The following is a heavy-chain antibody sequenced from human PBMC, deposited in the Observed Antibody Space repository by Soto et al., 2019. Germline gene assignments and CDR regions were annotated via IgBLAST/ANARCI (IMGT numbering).Heavy chain of an antibody. D-gene: IGHD3-3*01. CDR3: NRGSEYDFWSGYL. CDR1: GYTFTSFG. J-gene: IGHJ4*02. V-gene: IGHV1-18*04. CDR2: ISGYNGDT. Sequence: QLHLVQSGAEVKKPGASVKVSCTASGYTFTSFGVSWVRQVPGQGLEWMGWISGYNGDTDYAQKFQGRVTMTTDRYTSTAYMELRSLRSEDTAVYYCNRGSEYDFWSGYLWGQGTLVSVSS.